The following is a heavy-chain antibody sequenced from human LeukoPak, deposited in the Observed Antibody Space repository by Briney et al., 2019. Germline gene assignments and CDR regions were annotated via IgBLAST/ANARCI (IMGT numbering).Heavy chain of an antibody. D-gene: IGHD2-2*03. V-gene: IGHV3-21*01. CDR3: ASFGYCSSTSCVIDAFDI. CDR1: GFTFSSYA. Sequence: GGSLRLSCAASGFTFSSYAMSWVRQAPGKGLEWVSSISSSSSYIYYADSVKGRFTISRDNAKNSLYLQMNSLRAEDTAVYYCASFGYCSSTSCVIDAFDIWGQGTMVTVSS. J-gene: IGHJ3*02. CDR2: ISSSSSYI.